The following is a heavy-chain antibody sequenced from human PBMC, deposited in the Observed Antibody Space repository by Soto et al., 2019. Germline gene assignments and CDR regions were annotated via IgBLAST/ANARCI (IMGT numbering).Heavy chain of an antibody. J-gene: IGHJ3*02. CDR2: INPNSGGT. Sequence: ASVKVSCKASGYTFTGYYMHWVRQAPGQGLEWMGWINPNSGGTNYAQKFQGRVTMTRDTSISTAYMELSRLRSDDTAVYYCARGFDYEARNAFDICGQGTMVTVSS. V-gene: IGHV1-2*02. D-gene: IGHD4-17*01. CDR3: ARGFDYEARNAFDI. CDR1: GYTFTGYY.